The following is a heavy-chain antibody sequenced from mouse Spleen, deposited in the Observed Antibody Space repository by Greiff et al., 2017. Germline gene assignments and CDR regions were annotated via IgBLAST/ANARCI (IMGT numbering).Heavy chain of an antibody. CDR1: GYTFTSYW. D-gene: IGHD4-1*01. J-gene: IGHJ4*01. Sequence: VQLQQPGAELVKPGASVKLSCKASGYTFTSYWMHWVKQRPGQGLEWIGMIHPNSGSTNYNEKFKSKATLTVDKSSSTAYMQLSSLTSEDSAVYYCARPGTFYAMDYWGQGTSVTVSS. CDR2: IHPNSGST. CDR3: ARPGTFYAMDY. V-gene: IGHV1-64*01.